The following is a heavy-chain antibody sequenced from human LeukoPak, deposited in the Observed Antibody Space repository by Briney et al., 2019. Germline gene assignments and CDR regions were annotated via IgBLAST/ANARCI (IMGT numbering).Heavy chain of an antibody. CDR2: INHSGST. V-gene: IGHV4-34*01. J-gene: IGHJ6*04. CDR3: ASGGGCSSTSCHPAYYHGMDV. Sequence: SETLSLTCAVYGGSFSGYYWSWIRQPPGKGLEWIGEINHSGSTNYNPSLKSRVTISVDTSKNQFSLKLSSVTAADTAVYYCASGGGCSSTSCHPAYYHGMDVWGKGTTVTVSS. D-gene: IGHD2-2*01. CDR1: GGSFSGYY.